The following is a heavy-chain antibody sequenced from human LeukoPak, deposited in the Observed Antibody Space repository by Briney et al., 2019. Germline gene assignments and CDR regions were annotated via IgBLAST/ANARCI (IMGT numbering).Heavy chain of an antibody. J-gene: IGHJ6*03. CDR2: AIPMFGSA. D-gene: IGHD1-26*01. CDR1: GDIFNSYS. Sequence: GSSVKVSCKASGDIFNSYSISWVRQAPGEGLEWVGDAIPMFGSANYAEKLQGRVTITTDHSTSTAFLELSSLSSEDTAVYYRARVGRSRGALPNPNHYLDVWGKGTTVIVSS. V-gene: IGHV1-69*05. CDR3: ARVGRSRGALPNPNHYLDV.